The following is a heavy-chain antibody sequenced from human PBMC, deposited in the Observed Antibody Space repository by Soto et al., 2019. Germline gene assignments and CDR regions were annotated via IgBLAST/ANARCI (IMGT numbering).Heavy chain of an antibody. CDR2: INHSGST. V-gene: IGHV4-34*01. D-gene: IGHD3-22*01. Sequence: SETLSLTCAVYGGSFSGYYWSWIRQPPGKGLEWIGEINHSGSTNYNPSLKSRVTISVDTSKNQFSLKLSSVTAADTAVYYCARRITMMKNDYYGMDVWGQGTTVTVSS. J-gene: IGHJ6*02. CDR1: GGSFSGYY. CDR3: ARRITMMKNDYYGMDV.